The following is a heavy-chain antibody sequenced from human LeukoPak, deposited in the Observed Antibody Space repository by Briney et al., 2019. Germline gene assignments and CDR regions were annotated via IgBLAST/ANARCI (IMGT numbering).Heavy chain of an antibody. CDR3: ARIRDQLLYWFDP. CDR2: ISGFNGHT. V-gene: IGHV1-18*04. D-gene: IGHD2-2*01. Sequence: ASVKVSCKASGYTFSNYGMSWVRQAPGHGLEWMGWISGFNGHTKYSQKSQGRVTMTTDTSTSTAYMEVRSLRSDDTAVYYCARIRDQLLYWFDPWGQGTLVTVSS. J-gene: IGHJ5*02. CDR1: GYTFSNYG.